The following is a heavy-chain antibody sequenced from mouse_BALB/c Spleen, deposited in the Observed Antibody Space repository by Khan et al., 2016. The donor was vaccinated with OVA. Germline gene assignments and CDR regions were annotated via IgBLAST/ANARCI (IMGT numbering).Heavy chain of an antibody. CDR1: GYTFTSYT. V-gene: IGHV1-4*01. CDR3: IRDGAYHRNDGWFAY. CDR2: INPSNGYT. J-gene: IGHJ3*01. D-gene: IGHD2-14*01. Sequence: QVQLKESGAELARLGASVKMSCKASGYTFTSYTIHWIKERPGQGLEWIGYINPSNGYTNYNQKFKDKATLTTDKSSTTAYLQLSSLTSDDSAVXNCIRDGAYHRNDGWFAYWGQGTLVTVSA.